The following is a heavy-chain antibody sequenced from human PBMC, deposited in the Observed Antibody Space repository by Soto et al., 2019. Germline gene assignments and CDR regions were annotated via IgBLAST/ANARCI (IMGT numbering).Heavy chain of an antibody. D-gene: IGHD1-26*01. CDR1: GGTFSSYA. Sequence: QVQLVQSGAEVKKPGSSVKVSCKASGGTFSSYAISWVRQAPGQGLEWMGGIIPIFGTANYEQKFQGRVMIAADEPTSTAYMGLSSLRSEDTAVYYCGSGIMTSTRWYFDLWGRGTLVTVSS. J-gene: IGHJ2*01. CDR3: GSGIMTSTRWYFDL. V-gene: IGHV1-69*12. CDR2: IIPIFGTA.